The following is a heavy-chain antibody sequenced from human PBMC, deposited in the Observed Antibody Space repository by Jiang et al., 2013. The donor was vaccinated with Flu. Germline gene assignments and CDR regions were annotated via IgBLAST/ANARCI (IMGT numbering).Heavy chain of an antibody. CDR3: AKAPSITMTHVEYWYFDL. V-gene: IGHV3-9*01. CDR1: GFTFDDYA. D-gene: IGHD3-22*01. CDR2: ISWNSGSI. J-gene: IGHJ2*01. Sequence: ASGFTFDDYAMHWVRQAPGKGLEWVSGISWNSGSIGYADSVKGRFTISRDNAKNSLYLQMNSLRAEDTALYYCAKAPSITMTHVEYWYFDL.